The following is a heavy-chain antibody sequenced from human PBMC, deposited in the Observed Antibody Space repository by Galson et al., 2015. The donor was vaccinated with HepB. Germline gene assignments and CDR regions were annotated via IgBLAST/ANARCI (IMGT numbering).Heavy chain of an antibody. CDR3: ARAPYMTTHYYYYGMDV. V-gene: IGHV1-18*04. CDR1: GYTFTSYG. Sequence: SVKVSCKASGYTFTSYGISWVRQAPGQGLEWMGWISAYNGNTNYAQKLQGRVTMTTDTSTSTAYMELRSLRSDDTAVYYCARAPYMTTHYYYYGMDVWGQGTTVTVSS. CDR2: ISAYNGNT. J-gene: IGHJ6*02. D-gene: IGHD4-11*01.